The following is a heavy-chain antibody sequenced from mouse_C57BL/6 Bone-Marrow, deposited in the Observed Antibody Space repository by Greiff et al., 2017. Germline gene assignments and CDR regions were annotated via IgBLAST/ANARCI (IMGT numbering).Heavy chain of an antibody. CDR2: INPYNGGK. J-gene: IGHJ2*01. V-gene: IGHV1-19*01. CDR1: GYTFTDYY. Sequence: EVQLQQSGPVLVKPGASVKMSCKASGYTFTDYYMNWVKQSHGKSLEWIGVINPYNGGKRYKKKFKGKAKLTVDKSSSTAYMELNSLTSEDSAVYYCARHYSWGQGTTLTRSS. CDR3: ARHYS.